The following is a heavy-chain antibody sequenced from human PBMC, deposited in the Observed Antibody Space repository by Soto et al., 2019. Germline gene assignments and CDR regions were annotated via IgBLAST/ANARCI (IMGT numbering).Heavy chain of an antibody. V-gene: IGHV6-1*01. CDR1: GDSVSSNSAA. Sequence: SQTLSLTCAISGDSVSSNSAAWNWIRQSPSRGLEWLGRTYYRSKWYNDYAVSVKSRITINPDTSKNQFSLQLNSVTPEDTAVYYCARDAGSTDTDRNWNGAVIWFDPWGQGTLVTVSS. CDR3: ARDAGSTDTDRNWNGAVIWFDP. CDR2: TYYRSKWYN. D-gene: IGHD1-1*01. J-gene: IGHJ5*02.